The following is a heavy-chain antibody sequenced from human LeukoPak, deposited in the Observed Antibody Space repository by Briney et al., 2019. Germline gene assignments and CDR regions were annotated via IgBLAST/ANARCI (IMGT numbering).Heavy chain of an antibody. CDR2: LYWNDDK. CDR1: GFSLSTSGVG. J-gene: IGHJ4*02. Sequence: SGPTLVKPTQTLTLTCTFSGFSLSTSGVGVGWIRQPPGKALEWLALLYWNDDKRYSPSLKSRLTITKDTSKNQVVLTITNMDPVDTATYYCAHRLSGATLGRYFDYWGQGTLVTVSS. D-gene: IGHD7-27*01. CDR3: AHRLSGATLGRYFDY. V-gene: IGHV2-5*01.